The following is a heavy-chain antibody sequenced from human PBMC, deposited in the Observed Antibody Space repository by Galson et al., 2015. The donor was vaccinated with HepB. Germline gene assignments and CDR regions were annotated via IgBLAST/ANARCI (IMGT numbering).Heavy chain of an antibody. Sequence: TLSLTCTVSGGAISRYHWSWIRQPPGKGLEWIGYIHYSGSTNYNPSLKSRVTISVDTSKQQFSLKLSSVTAADTAVYYCARDHHSSSWSWFDPWGQGTLVSVSS. CDR2: IHYSGST. J-gene: IGHJ5*02. V-gene: IGHV4-59*01. CDR1: GGAISRYH. D-gene: IGHD6-13*01. CDR3: ARDHHSSSWSWFDP.